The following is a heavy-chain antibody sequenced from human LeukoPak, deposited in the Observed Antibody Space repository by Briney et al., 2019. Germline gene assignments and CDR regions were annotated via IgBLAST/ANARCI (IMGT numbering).Heavy chain of an antibody. Sequence: PSETLSLTCTVSGGSISSSSYYWGWIRQPPGKGLEWIGSIYYSGSTYYNPSLKSRVTISVDTSKNQFSLKLSSVTAADTAVYYCARVGSSWHTTFDYWGQGTLVTVSS. D-gene: IGHD6-13*01. CDR1: GGSISSSSYY. V-gene: IGHV4-39*07. CDR2: IYYSGST. J-gene: IGHJ4*02. CDR3: ARVGSSWHTTFDY.